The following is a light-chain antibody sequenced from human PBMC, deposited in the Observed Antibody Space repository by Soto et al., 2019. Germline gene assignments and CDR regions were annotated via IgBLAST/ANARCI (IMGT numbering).Light chain of an antibody. CDR1: QSVSSTN. V-gene: IGKV3-20*01. Sequence: ENVLTQSPGTLSLSPGERATLSCRASQSVSSTNLAWYQQKPGRAPRLLIYRVSNRATGIPDRFSGSGSGTDFTLTISRLDPEDFAVYYCQQYGSSPLTFGGGTKVEIK. CDR3: QQYGSSPLT. J-gene: IGKJ4*01. CDR2: RVS.